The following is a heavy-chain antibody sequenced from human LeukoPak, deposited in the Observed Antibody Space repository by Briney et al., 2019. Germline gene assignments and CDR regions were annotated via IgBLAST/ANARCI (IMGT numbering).Heavy chain of an antibody. V-gene: IGHV4-4*02. CDR1: GYSISSGYW. CDR2: IHHTGNT. CDR3: ARSERYNSGWYFYFDY. Sequence: SETLSLTCAVSGYSISSGYWWSWVRQPPGKGLEWIGEIHHTGNTNYNPSLKSPVTISVDKSKNQFSLKLTSVTAADTAVYYCARSERYNSGWYFYFDYWGQGTLVTVSS. D-gene: IGHD6-19*01. J-gene: IGHJ4*02.